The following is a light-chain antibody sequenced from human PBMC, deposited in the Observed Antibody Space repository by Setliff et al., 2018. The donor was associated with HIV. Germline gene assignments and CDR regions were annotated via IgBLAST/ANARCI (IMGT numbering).Light chain of an antibody. J-gene: IGLJ3*02. Sequence: QSVLTQPPSVSGAPGQRVTISCTWTSSNIGAGYDVYWYQQLPGTAPKLLIYGNSNRPSGVPDRFSGSKSGTSASLAITGLQAEDEADYYCQSYDSRLSGSVFAGGTKVTVL. CDR2: GNS. CDR1: SSNIGAGYD. V-gene: IGLV1-40*01. CDR3: QSYDSRLSGSV.